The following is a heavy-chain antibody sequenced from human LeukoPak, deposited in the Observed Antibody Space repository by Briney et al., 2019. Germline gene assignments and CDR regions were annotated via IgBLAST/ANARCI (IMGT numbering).Heavy chain of an antibody. CDR3: AKEQFGAVAGTVVDY. J-gene: IGHJ4*02. D-gene: IGHD6-19*01. CDR1: GFTFSSYG. CDR2: ISGSGGRT. Sequence: GGTLRLSCAASGFTFSSYGMSWVRQAPGKGLEWVSAISGSGGRTYYADSVKGRFTISRDNSKNTLYLQMNSLRAEDTAVYYCAKEQFGAVAGTVVDYWGQGTLVTVSS. V-gene: IGHV3-23*01.